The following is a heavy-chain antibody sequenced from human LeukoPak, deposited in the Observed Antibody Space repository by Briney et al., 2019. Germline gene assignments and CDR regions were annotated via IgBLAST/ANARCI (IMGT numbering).Heavy chain of an antibody. CDR1: GFTFSSYG. CDR2: IRYDGSNK. Sequence: SGGSLRLSCAASGFTFSSYGMHWVRQAPGKGLEWVAFIRYDGSNKYYADSVKGRFTISRDNSKNTLYLQMNSLRAEDTAVYYCARDLNPRKQQLVYWGQGTLVTVSS. D-gene: IGHD6-13*01. J-gene: IGHJ4*02. CDR3: ARDLNPRKQQLVY. V-gene: IGHV3-30*02.